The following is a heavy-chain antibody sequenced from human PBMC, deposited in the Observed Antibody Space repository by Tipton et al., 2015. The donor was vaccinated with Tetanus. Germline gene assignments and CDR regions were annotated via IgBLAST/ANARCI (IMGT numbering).Heavy chain of an antibody. D-gene: IGHD4-17*01. J-gene: IGHJ4*02. Sequence: SLRLSCAASGFTFRNYWMHWVRQAPGKGLVWVSRLNGDGTSISYADSVKGRFTISRDNAKNTLYLQMNSLRAEDTAVYYCARLYGDYFHAMGYWGQGTLVTVSS. CDR2: LNGDGTSI. V-gene: IGHV3-74*01. CDR3: ARLYGDYFHAMGY. CDR1: GFTFRNYW.